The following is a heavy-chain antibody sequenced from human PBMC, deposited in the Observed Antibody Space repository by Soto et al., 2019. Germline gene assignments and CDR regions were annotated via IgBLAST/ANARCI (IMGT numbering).Heavy chain of an antibody. V-gene: IGHV4-30-2*01. CDR3: AREEQYGTYGLDI. Sequence: QLHLQESGSRLVKPLQTLSLTCTVSGGSISSGPYSWSWIRQTPGKGLEWIGYVYQNGNTYYNPSLQSRVTMSVDTSKNQFSLKLGSVTAADTAVYYCAREEQYGTYGLDIWGQGATVTVSS. J-gene: IGHJ6*02. CDR1: GGSISSGPYS. D-gene: IGHD1-1*01. CDR2: VYQNGNT.